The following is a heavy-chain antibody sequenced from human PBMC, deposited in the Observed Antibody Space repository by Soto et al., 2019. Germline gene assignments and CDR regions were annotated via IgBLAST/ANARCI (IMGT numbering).Heavy chain of an antibody. CDR2: IIPIFGTA. Sequence: GASVKVSCKASGGTFSSYAISWVRQAPGQGLEWMGGIIPIFGTANYAQKFQGRVTITADKSTSTAYMELSGLRSEDTAVYYCARRGIDYDSSGYYYFDYWGQGTLVTVSS. J-gene: IGHJ4*02. CDR1: GGTFSSYA. D-gene: IGHD3-22*01. CDR3: ARRGIDYDSSGYYYFDY. V-gene: IGHV1-69*06.